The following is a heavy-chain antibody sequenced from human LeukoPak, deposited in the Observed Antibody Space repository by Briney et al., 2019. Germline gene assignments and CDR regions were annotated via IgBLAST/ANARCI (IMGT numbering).Heavy chain of an antibody. J-gene: IGHJ4*02. CDR1: GGTFSDYA. CDR2: IVPVFDTA. CDR3: ASLYDSSGDY. D-gene: IGHD3-22*01. Sequence: SLKVSCKVYGGTFSDYAITWVRQAPGEGLEWMGAIVPVFDTANSARKFQGRIRITADESTSTAYMELSSLRSDDTAVYCCASLYDSSGDYWGQGTLVTVSS. V-gene: IGHV1-69*13.